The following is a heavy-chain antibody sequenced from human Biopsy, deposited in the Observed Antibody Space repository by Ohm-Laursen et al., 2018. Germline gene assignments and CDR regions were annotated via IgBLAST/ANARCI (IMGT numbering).Heavy chain of an antibody. D-gene: IGHD1-26*01. Sequence: SSVKVSCKASGGTFINYAISCVRQAPGQGLEWVLGIIPMFGTANYAQMFQGRVTINADDSTSTSSMELSSLTTEDTAIYYCARGPHSGSHSCFDYWGRGTLVTVSS. CDR2: IIPMFGTA. CDR3: ARGPHSGSHSCFDY. J-gene: IGHJ4*02. CDR1: GGTFINYA. V-gene: IGHV1-69*01.